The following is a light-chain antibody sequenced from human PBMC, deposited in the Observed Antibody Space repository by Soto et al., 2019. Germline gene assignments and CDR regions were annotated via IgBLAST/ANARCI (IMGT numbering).Light chain of an antibody. V-gene: IGLV2-11*01. Sequence: QSALTQPRSVSGSPGQSVTISCTGTSSDVGGYNYVSWYQQHPGKAPKLMIYDVSKRPSGVPDRFSGSKSGNTASLTISGLQAEDEDDYYCCSYAGSYTFAVFGGGTKLNVL. J-gene: IGLJ2*01. CDR3: CSYAGSYTFAV. CDR1: SSDVGGYNY. CDR2: DVS.